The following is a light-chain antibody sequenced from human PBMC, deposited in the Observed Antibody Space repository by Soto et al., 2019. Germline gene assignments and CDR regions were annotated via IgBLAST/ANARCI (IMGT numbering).Light chain of an antibody. CDR2: WAS. V-gene: IGKV4-1*01. J-gene: IGKJ1*01. Sequence: IVMTQSPACLAVSLGERATINCKSSQSVLYSANDENYLAWYQQKPGQPPKLLIYWASTRESGVPDRFSGSGSRTDFTLTISSLQAEDVAVYYCQQYYTTPWAFGQGTKVDIK. CDR3: QQYYTTPWA. CDR1: QSVLYSANDENY.